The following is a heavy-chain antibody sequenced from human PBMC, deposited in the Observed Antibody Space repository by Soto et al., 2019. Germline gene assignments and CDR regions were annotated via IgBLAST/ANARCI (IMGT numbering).Heavy chain of an antibody. D-gene: IGHD3-10*01. CDR3: ARGVTMLTVFDY. CDR2: VFYNGTT. V-gene: IGHV4-61*01. Sequence: SETLSLTCTVSGGSVSSGSYYWSWIRQPPGKGLEHIGYVFYNGTTNYNPSLKSRVTMSVDTSRDQFSLRLSSVTAPDTAFYYCARGVTMLTVFDYWGQGSLVIVSS. J-gene: IGHJ4*02. CDR1: GGSVSSGSYY.